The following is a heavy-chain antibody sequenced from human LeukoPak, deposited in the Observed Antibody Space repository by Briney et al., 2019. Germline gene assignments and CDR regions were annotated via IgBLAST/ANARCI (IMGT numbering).Heavy chain of an antibody. Sequence: SETLSLTCAVSGGSISSGSYYWSWIRQPAGKGLEWIGRIYTSGSTNYNPSLKSLVTISVDTSKNQFSLRLSSVTAADTAVYYCARVGGAGYYYYMDVWGKGTTVTVSS. CDR2: IYTSGST. J-gene: IGHJ6*03. V-gene: IGHV4-61*02. CDR3: ARVGGAGYYYYMDV. D-gene: IGHD2-21*01. CDR1: GGSISSGSYY.